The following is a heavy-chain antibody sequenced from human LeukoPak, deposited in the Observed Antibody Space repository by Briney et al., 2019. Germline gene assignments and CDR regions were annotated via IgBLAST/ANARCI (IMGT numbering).Heavy chain of an antibody. CDR2: ISGSGGST. V-gene: IGHV3-23*01. CDR3: AKGGGDFDY. CDR1: GFTFRSYA. Sequence: GGSLRLSCVESGFTFRSYAMRWVREAPGKGLEWVSAISGSGGSTYYAESVKGRFTISRDNSKNTLYLQMNSLRAEDTSLYYCAKGGGDFDYWGQGTLVTVSS. D-gene: IGHD2-15*01. J-gene: IGHJ4*02.